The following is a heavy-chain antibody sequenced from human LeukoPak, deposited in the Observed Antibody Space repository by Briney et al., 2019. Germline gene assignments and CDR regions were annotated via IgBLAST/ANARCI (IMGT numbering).Heavy chain of an antibody. CDR2: ISYDGSNK. CDR3: ARDREGRRYWFFDL. CDR1: GFTFSSYA. Sequence: PGGSLRLSCAASGFTFSSYAMHWVRQAPGKGLEWVAVISYDGSNKYYADSVKGRFTISRDNSKNTLYLQMNSLSAEDTAVYYCARDREGRRYWFFDLWGRGSLVTVSS. J-gene: IGHJ2*01. V-gene: IGHV3-30-3*01.